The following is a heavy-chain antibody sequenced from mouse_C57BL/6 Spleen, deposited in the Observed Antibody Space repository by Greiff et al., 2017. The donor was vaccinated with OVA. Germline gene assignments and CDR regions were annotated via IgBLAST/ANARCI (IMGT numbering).Heavy chain of an antibody. Sequence: VQLQQSGPELVKPGASVKIPCKASGYTFTDYNMDWVKQSHGKSLEWIGDINPNNGGTIYNQKFKGKATLTVDKSSSTAYMELRSLTSEDTAVYCCAGGYYGSSSNFDVWGTGTTVTVSS. CDR3: AGGYYGSSSNFDV. CDR2: INPNNGGT. J-gene: IGHJ1*03. CDR1: GYTFTDYN. V-gene: IGHV1-18*01. D-gene: IGHD1-1*01.